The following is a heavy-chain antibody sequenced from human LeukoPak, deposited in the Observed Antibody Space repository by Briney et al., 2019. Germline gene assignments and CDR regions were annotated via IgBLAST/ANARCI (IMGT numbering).Heavy chain of an antibody. CDR2: VYYSGST. CDR1: GGSFSGYY. V-gene: IGHV4-34*03. J-gene: IGHJ6*03. CDR3: V. Sequence: SETLSLTCAVYGGSFSGYYWSWIRQPPGKGLEWIGSVYYSGSTYYNPSLKGRVTISVDTSKNQFSLNRISVTAADTAYYMDVWGKRTTVTGSS.